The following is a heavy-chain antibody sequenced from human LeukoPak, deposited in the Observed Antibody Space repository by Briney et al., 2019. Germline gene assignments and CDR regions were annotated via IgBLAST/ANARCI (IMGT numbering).Heavy chain of an antibody. CDR2: VYTSGST. CDR1: GTSITSYY. CDR3: ATQTQYGSSYDY. V-gene: IGHV4-4*07. Sequence: SETLSLTCTVSGTSITSYYWTWIRQPTGKGLEWIGRVYTSGSTNYNPSLKSRVTMSVHTSKNQFSLKLDSVTAADTAVYYCATQTQYGSSYDYWGQGTLVTVSS. D-gene: IGHD6-6*01. J-gene: IGHJ4*02.